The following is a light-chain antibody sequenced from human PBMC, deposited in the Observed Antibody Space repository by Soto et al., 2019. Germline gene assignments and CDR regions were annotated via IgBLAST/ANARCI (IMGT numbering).Light chain of an antibody. CDR2: DAS. CDR1: QSVSNNY. V-gene: IGKV3-20*01. J-gene: IGKJ1*01. CDR3: QQYGSSPRA. Sequence: EIVLTQSPGTLPLSPGERATLSCRASQSVSNNYLAWYQQKPGQAPRLLIYDASNRATGIPDRFSGSGSGTDFTLTISRLEPEDSAVYYCQQYGSSPRAFGQGTKVEIK.